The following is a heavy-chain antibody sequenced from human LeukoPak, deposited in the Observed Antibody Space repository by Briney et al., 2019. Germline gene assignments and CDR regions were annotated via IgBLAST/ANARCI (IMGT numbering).Heavy chain of an antibody. CDR2: IKSKSDDGTA. Sequence: PGGSLRLSCAASGXSFSTAWMGWVRQAPGKGLEWVGRIKSKSDDGTAVYTAPVKGRFTISRDNSKNTLYLQMNSLRAEDTAIYYCAKDSSNIMGARLDYWGQGTVVTVSS. CDR1: GXSFSTAW. CDR3: AKDSSNIMGARLDY. V-gene: IGHV3-15*01. D-gene: IGHD1-26*01. J-gene: IGHJ4*02.